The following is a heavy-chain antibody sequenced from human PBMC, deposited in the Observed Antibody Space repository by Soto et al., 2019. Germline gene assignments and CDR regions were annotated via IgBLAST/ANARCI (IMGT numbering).Heavy chain of an antibody. J-gene: IGHJ4*02. CDR1: GFSFRSDW. CDR2: TNQDGSEK. Sequence: PGGSLRLSCAVSGFSFRSDWMNWVRQAPGKWLEWVAHTNQDGSEKYYLDSVKGRFTIFRDNAKNSLYLQMNSLRAEDTAVYYCSGGVGDAIWGQGT. V-gene: IGHV3-7*04. D-gene: IGHD1-26*01. CDR3: SGGVGDAI.